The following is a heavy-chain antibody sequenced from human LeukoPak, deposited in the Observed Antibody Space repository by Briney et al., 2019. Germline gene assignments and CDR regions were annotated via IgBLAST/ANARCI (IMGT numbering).Heavy chain of an antibody. V-gene: IGHV4-39*07. J-gene: IGHJ5*02. D-gene: IGHD6-6*01. CDR2: IYYSGST. CDR3: ARGALQYSRYNWFDP. Sequence: PSETLSLTCTVSGGSISSSSYYWGWIRQPPGKGLEWIGSIYYSGSTYYNPSLKSRVTISVDTSKNQFSLKLSSVTAADTAVYYCARGALQYSRYNWFDPWGQGTLVTVSS. CDR1: GGSISSSSYY.